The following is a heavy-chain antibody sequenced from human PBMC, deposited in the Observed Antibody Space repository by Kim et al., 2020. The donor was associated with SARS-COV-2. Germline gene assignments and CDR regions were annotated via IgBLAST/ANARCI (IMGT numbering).Heavy chain of an antibody. V-gene: IGHV1-46*01. Sequence: SYAQKFQGRVTMTRDTSTSTVYMELSSLRSEDTAVYYCAKSRGSDTSAGYWGQGTLVTVSS. CDR3: AKSRGSDTSAGY. D-gene: IGHD2-15*01. J-gene: IGHJ4*02.